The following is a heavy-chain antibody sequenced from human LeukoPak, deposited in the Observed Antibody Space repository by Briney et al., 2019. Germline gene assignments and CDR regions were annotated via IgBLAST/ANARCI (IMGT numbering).Heavy chain of an antibody. CDR1: GGSISSSSYY. V-gene: IGHV4-39*02. CDR3: GRDSRGPDY. CDR2: IYYSGST. D-gene: IGHD3-22*01. Sequence: SETLSLTCTVSGGSISSSSYYCGWIRQPPGKGLEWIGSIYYSGSTYYNPSLKSRVTISVDTSKNQFSLKLSSVTAADTAVYYCGRDSRGPDYWGQGTLVTVSS. J-gene: IGHJ4*02.